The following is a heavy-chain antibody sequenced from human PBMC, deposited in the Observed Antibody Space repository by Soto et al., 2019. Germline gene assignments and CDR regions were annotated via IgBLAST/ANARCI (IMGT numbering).Heavy chain of an antibody. J-gene: IGHJ5*02. CDR2: MNPNSGNT. Sequence: GAPVNVSCTACVGTFRSYAISWVRQATGQGLEGMGWMNPNSGNTGYAQKFQGRVTMTRNTSISTAYMELSSLRSEDTAVYYCARERSAAGTGWFDPWGQGTLVTVSS. CDR1: VGTFRSYA. CDR3: ARERSAAGTGWFDP. D-gene: IGHD6-13*01. V-gene: IGHV1-8*02.